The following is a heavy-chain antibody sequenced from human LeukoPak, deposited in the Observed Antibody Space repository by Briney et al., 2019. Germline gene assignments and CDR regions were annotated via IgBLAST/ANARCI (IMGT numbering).Heavy chain of an antibody. CDR3: ARLPNYYDSSGYYYFDY. J-gene: IGHJ4*02. CDR1: GYTFTSYG. Sequence: GASVKVSCKASGYTFTSYGIGWVRQAPGQGLEWMGWISAYNGNTNYAQKPQGRVTMTTDTSTSTAYMELRSLRSDDTAVYYCARLPNYYDSSGYYYFDYWGQGTLVTVSS. V-gene: IGHV1-18*01. CDR2: ISAYNGNT. D-gene: IGHD3-22*01.